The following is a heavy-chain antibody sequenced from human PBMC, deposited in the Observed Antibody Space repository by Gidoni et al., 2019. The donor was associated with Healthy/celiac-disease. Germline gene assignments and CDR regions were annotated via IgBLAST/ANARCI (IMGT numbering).Heavy chain of an antibody. Sequence: EVQLVQAGAEVKKHGESLKISCKGSGYSFTSYWNGRVRQMHGKGLEWVGIFYPGDSDTRYSPSFQGQVTFSADKSIRTAYLQWSSLKASDTAMYYCAIDLGVVTALSSRVKNAFDIWGQGTMVTVSS. V-gene: IGHV5-51*01. CDR2: FYPGDSDT. CDR3: AIDLGVVTALSSRVKNAFDI. J-gene: IGHJ3*02. D-gene: IGHD2-21*02. CDR1: GYSFTSYW.